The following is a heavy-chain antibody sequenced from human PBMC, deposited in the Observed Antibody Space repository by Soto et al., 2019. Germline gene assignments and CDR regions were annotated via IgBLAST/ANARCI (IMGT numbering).Heavy chain of an antibody. CDR1: GYTFTSYG. Sequence: QVRLVQSGAEVKKPGASVKVSCKASGYTFTSYGISWVRQAPGQGLEWMGWISAYNGNTNYAQKLQGRVTMTTDTSTSTAYMELRSLRSDDTAVYYCARIIVSRRIAVAGTGWFDPWGQGTLVTVSS. CDR2: ISAYNGNT. J-gene: IGHJ5*02. V-gene: IGHV1-18*04. D-gene: IGHD6-19*01. CDR3: ARIIVSRRIAVAGTGWFDP.